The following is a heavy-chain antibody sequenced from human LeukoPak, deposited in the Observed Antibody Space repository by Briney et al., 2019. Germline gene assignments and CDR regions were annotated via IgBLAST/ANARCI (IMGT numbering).Heavy chain of an antibody. D-gene: IGHD3-3*01. J-gene: IGHJ4*02. CDR3: ARAPWGRSDFWSGHPYYFDY. Sequence: SETLSLTCTVSGGSIGSYYWSWIQQPPGKGLEWIGYIYYSGSTNHNPSLKSRVTISVNTSKNQFSLKLSSVTAADTAVYYCARAPWGRSDFWSGHPYYFDYWGQGTLVTVSS. CDR1: GGSIGSYY. V-gene: IGHV4-59*01. CDR2: IYYSGST.